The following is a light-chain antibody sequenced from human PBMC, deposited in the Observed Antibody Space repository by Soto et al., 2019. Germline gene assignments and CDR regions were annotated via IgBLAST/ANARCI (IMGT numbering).Light chain of an antibody. CDR2: DSS. Sequence: DIQMTQSPSTLSASVGDRVTITCRASQSISSWLAWDQQKPGKAPKLLIYDSSILESGVPSRFSGSGXXTDFTLTIGSXQPDDFATYYCQQSYSTPITFGQGTRLEI. J-gene: IGKJ5*01. V-gene: IGKV1-5*01. CDR3: QQSYSTPIT. CDR1: QSISSW.